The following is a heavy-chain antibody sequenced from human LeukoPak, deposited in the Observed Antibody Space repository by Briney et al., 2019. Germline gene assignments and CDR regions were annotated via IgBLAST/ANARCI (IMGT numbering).Heavy chain of an antibody. V-gene: IGHV3-21*01. CDR2: ISPSGGAI. J-gene: IGHJ4*02. CDR3: ASGIRERGFDY. Sequence: GGSLRLSCAASGFTVSSNYMNWVRQAPGRGLEWVSSISPSGGAIFYAESLRGRFTISRDNAKNSLFLQMNTLRAEDTAVYFCASGIRERGFDYWGQGTLVTVSS. D-gene: IGHD1-1*01. CDR1: GFTVSSNY.